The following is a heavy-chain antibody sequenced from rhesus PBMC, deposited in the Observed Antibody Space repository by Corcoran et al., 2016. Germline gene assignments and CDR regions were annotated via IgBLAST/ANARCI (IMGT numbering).Heavy chain of an antibody. D-gene: IGHD2-27*01. CDR3: AQRVVFTASFDY. CDR2: IYGSSGST. V-gene: IGHV4-76*01. J-gene: IGHJ4*01. CDR1: GYSISSGYD. Sequence: QVQLQESGPGVVKPSETLSLTCAVSGYSISSGYDWSWIRQPPGKGLEWSGYIYGSSGSTNYNPSLKNRVTSSKDTSKNQVSLKLSSVTAADTAVYYCAQRVVFTASFDYWGQGVLVTVSS.